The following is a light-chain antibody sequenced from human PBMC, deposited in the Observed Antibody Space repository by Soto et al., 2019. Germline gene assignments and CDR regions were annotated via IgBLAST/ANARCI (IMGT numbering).Light chain of an antibody. CDR1: QSISTY. J-gene: IGKJ5*01. CDR3: QNYDSAPIT. Sequence: DIQMTQSPSSLSASVGDRVTITCRASQSISTYLNWYQQKPGKAPKVLIYAASTLQSGVPSRFSGSGSETDFTLTINSLHPDDIATYFCQNYDSAPITFGQGTRLEIK. CDR2: AAS. V-gene: IGKV1-39*01.